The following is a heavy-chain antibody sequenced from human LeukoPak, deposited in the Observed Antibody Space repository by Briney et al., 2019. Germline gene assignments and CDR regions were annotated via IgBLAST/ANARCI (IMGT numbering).Heavy chain of an antibody. J-gene: IGHJ4*02. CDR3: AKAPPYTKCFDY. Sequence: PGGSLRLSCAGSGFIFSNYAMSWVRQAPGQGLEWVSTISNSGDATFYADAVKGRFTISRDNSKNTLYLQMYSLRAEDTAIYYCAKAPPYTKCFDYWGQGTLLTVSS. V-gene: IGHV3-23*01. CDR1: GFIFSNYA. D-gene: IGHD1-1*01. CDR2: ISNSGDAT.